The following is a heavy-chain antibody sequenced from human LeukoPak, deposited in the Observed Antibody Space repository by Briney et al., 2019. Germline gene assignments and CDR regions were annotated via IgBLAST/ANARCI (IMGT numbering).Heavy chain of an antibody. J-gene: IGHJ4*02. D-gene: IGHD6-13*01. CDR1: GGSVSSNSAA. V-gene: IGHV6-1*01. Sequence: SQTLSLTCAISGGSVSSNSAAWNWIRQSPSRGLEWLGRTYYRSKWYNYYGASVKSRITINPDTSKNQFSLHLNSVTPEDTAVYYCARGAAGAIDYWGQGTLVTVSS. CDR2: TYYRSKWYN. CDR3: ARGAAGAIDY.